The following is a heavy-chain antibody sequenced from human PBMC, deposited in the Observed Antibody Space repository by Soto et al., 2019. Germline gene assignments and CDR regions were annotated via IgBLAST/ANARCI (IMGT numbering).Heavy chain of an antibody. CDR3: AEGGRQWPATSDFNC. J-gene: IGHJ4*02. Sequence: VQLVESGGGVVQPGRSLRLSCAASGFTFSDYAMHWVRQAPGKGLEWVAVVSHDGRNTHYADSVKGRFTISRDSSKNTVSLEMTSLRAEDTAVYYCAEGGRQWPATSDFNCWGQGALVTVSP. V-gene: IGHV3-30*03. CDR2: VSHDGRNT. CDR1: GFTFSDYA. D-gene: IGHD6-19*01.